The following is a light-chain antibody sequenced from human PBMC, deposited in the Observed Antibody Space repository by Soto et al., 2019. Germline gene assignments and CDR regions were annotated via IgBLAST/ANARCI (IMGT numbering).Light chain of an antibody. CDR2: LKSDGSH. J-gene: IGLJ2*01. V-gene: IGLV4-69*01. CDR1: SGHSSYA. CDR3: QTWGTGVI. Sequence: QPVLTQSPSASASLGASVKRTCTLSSGHSSYAIAWHQQQPEKGPRYLMKLKSDGSHSKGDGIPDRFSGSSSGAERYLTISSLQSEDEADYYCQTWGTGVIFGGGTKLTVL.